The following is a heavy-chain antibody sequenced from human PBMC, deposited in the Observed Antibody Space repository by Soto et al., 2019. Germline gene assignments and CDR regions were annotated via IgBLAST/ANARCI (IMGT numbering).Heavy chain of an antibody. CDR1: GGTFSSYA. Sequence: QVQLVQSGAEVKKPGSSVKVSCKASGGTFSSYAISWVRQAPGQGLEWMGGIIPMFGTTKYAQKFQGRLTINADESTSTAYMELSSLRSGDTAVYYCARGVVVVPTSQLGWFDPWGQGTLVTVSS. CDR2: IIPMFGTT. CDR3: ARGVVVVPTSQLGWFDP. D-gene: IGHD2-15*01. V-gene: IGHV1-69*01. J-gene: IGHJ5*02.